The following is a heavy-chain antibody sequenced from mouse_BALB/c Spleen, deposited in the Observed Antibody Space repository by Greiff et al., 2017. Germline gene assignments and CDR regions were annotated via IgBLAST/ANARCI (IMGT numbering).Heavy chain of an antibody. V-gene: IGHV1S81*02. J-gene: IGHJ2*01. D-gene: IGHD1-1*01. Sequence: VQVVESGAELVKPGASVKLSCKASGYTFTSYYMYWVKQRPGQGLEWIGEINPSNGGTNFNEKFKSKATLTVDKSSSTAYMQLSSLTSEDSAVYYCTRGALITTTFDYWGQGTTLTVSS. CDR1: GYTFTSYY. CDR3: TRGALITTTFDY. CDR2: INPSNGGT.